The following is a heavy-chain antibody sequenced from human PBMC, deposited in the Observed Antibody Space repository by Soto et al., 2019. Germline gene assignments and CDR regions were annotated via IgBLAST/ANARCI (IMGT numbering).Heavy chain of an antibody. J-gene: IGHJ5*02. CDR3: ARQAQDHIDSSNNCYAP. CDR2: LYASGTT. CDR1: GGSVTGYS. V-gene: IGHV4-59*08. Sequence: SETLSLTCTVSGGSVTGYSWIWVRQPPGKGLEWIGQLYASGTTTTNPSLKSRVTMSLDTSQNHFSLRLNSVTAADTAVYFCARQAQDHIDSSNNCYAPWGQGTLVTVSS. D-gene: IGHD3-22*01.